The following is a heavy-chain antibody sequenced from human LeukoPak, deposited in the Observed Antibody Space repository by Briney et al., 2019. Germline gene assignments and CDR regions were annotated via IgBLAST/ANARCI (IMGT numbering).Heavy chain of an antibody. CDR2: ISSSGSTI. CDR3: ARGGGSWYGIDY. V-gene: IGHV3-48*03. D-gene: IGHD6-13*01. CDR1: GFTFSSYE. J-gene: IGHJ4*02. Sequence: GGSLRLSCAASGFTFSSYEMNWVRQAPGKGLEWVSYISSSGSTIHYADSVKGRFTISRDNAKNSLYLQMNSLRAEDTAVYYCARGGGSWYGIDYWGQGTLVTVSS.